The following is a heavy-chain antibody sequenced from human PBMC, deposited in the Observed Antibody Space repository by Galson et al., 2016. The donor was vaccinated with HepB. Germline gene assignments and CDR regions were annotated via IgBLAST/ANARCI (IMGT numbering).Heavy chain of an antibody. V-gene: IGHV3-23*01. Sequence: SLRLSCAASGFTFSSYAMSWVRQAPGKGLEWVSAISGSGGSTYYADSVKGRFTISRDNSKNTLYLQMNSLRAEDTAVYYCARYYDILTGYSSYGMDVWGQGSLVTVSS. CDR3: ARYYDILTGYSSYGMDV. CDR2: ISGSGGST. J-gene: IGHJ6*02. D-gene: IGHD3-9*01. CDR1: GFTFSSYA.